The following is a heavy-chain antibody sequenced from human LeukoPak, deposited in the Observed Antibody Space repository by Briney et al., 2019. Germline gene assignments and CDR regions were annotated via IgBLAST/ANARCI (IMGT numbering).Heavy chain of an antibody. CDR3: AREGGFYRPLDY. D-gene: IGHD3-3*01. Sequence: SETLSLTCGVSGGSVASTNWWTWVRQPPGKGLEWIGEVHLDGTTNYNPSLKSRLTMSVDLSENHISLALTSVTAADTAVYYCAREGGFYRPLDYSGQGTLVTVSS. CDR1: GGSVASTNW. CDR2: VHLDGTT. V-gene: IGHV4-4*02. J-gene: IGHJ4*02.